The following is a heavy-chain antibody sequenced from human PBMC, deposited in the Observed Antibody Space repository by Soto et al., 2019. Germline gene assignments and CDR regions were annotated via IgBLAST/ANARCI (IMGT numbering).Heavy chain of an antibody. J-gene: IGHJ4*02. V-gene: IGHV3-23*01. D-gene: IGHD3-3*01. CDR3: AKEPYSDFWSAYYYFDY. CDR2: ICGSGGSA. CDR1: GFTFGSHA. Sequence: EVQLLESGGGLVQPGGSLRLSCAASGFTFGSHAMIWVRQAPGKGLEWVSAICGSGGSAYYADSVKGRFTISRDNSINTLDLQMNRLRAEDTALYYCAKEPYSDFWSAYYYFDYWGQGTLVTVSS.